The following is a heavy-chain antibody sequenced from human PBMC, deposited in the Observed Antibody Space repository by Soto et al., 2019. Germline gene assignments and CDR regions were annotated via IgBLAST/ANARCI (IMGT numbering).Heavy chain of an antibody. CDR3: ARMGDVPYYYYGLDV. CDR2: ISGYNANT. CDR1: GYSFTRYG. D-gene: IGHD3-16*01. J-gene: IGHJ6*02. V-gene: IGHV1-18*01. Sequence: QVQLVQSGAEVKKPGATVKVSCKASGYSFTRYGISWVRQAPGQGLEWMGWISGYNANTNYPENLQGRVTMTTDTSTSTAYMEVRNLISDDTAVYYCARMGDVPYYYYGLDVWGQGTPVTVSS.